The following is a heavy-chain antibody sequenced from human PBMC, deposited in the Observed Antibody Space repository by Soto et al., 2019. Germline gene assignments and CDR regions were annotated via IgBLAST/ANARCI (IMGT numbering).Heavy chain of an antibody. J-gene: IGHJ5*02. CDR2: ISSRSSYI. CDR3: ARGETGHYDMLAAYYPPGS. V-gene: IGHV3-21*01. D-gene: IGHD3-9*01. CDR1: GFTFSSYS. Sequence: EVQLVESGGGLVKPGGSLRLSCAASGFTFSSYSMNWVRQAPGTGLEWVSSISSRSSYIYYADSVKGCVTISRDTVKNSLYLQMNSLRAEDTAVYTSARGETGHYDMLAAYYPPGSCGQGTLVTVSS.